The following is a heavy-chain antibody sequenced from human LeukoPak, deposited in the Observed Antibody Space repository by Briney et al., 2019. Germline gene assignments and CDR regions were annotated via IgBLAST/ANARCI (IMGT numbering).Heavy chain of an antibody. CDR3: TTDIRPHGDLHY. V-gene: IGHV3-15*01. Sequence: GGSLRVSCAASGFTFSNAWMSWVRQAPGKGLEWVGRIKSKTDGGTTDYAAPVKGRFTMSTHDSKNTLYLQMNSLKTEDTAVYYCTTDIRPHGDLHYWGQGTLVTVSS. CDR2: IKSKTDGGTT. CDR1: GFTFSNAW. D-gene: IGHD4-17*01. J-gene: IGHJ4*02.